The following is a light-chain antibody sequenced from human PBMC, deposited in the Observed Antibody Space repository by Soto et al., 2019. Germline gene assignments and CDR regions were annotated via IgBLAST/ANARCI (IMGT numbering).Light chain of an antibody. CDR2: SNN. CDR3: AAWDDNLNGYV. Sequence: QSALTQPPSASGTPGQRVTISCSGSSSNIGSNTVNWYQQLPGAAPKLLIYSNNQRPPGVPDRFSGSKSGTSASLAISGLQSEDEAEYYCAAWDDNLNGYVFGTGTKVTVL. CDR1: SSNIGSNT. J-gene: IGLJ1*01. V-gene: IGLV1-44*01.